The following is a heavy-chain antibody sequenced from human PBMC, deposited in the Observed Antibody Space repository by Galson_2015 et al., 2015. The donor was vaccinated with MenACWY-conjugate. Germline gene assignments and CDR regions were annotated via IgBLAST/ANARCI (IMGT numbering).Heavy chain of an antibody. V-gene: IGHV3-74*01. CDR2: INSDGSST. J-gene: IGHJ4*02. D-gene: IGHD2-2*01. Sequence: LRLSCSASGFTFSSYWMHWVRQAPGKGLVWVSLINSDGSSTSYADSVKGRFTISRDNAKNTLYLQMNSLRAEDTAVYYCAVYCSSTRCYGASGGYWGQGTLVTVSS. CDR3: AVYCSSTRCYGASGGY. CDR1: GFTFSSYW.